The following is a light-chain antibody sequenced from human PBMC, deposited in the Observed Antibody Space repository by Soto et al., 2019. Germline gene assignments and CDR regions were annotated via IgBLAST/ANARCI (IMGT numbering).Light chain of an antibody. CDR2: DVT. CDR3: LSYAGSYIYV. Sequence: QSVLTQPRSVSGSPGQSVAISCTGTSSDVGAYNSVSWYQHHPGKAPKLIIYDVTKRPSGVPDRFSASKSGNTASLTISGLQAEDEADYYCLSYAGSYIYVFATGTKVTVL. J-gene: IGLJ1*01. V-gene: IGLV2-11*01. CDR1: SSDVGAYNS.